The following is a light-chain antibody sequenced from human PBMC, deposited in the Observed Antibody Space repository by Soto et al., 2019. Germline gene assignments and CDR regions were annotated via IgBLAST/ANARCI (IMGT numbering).Light chain of an antibody. V-gene: IGLV2-14*01. CDR1: SRDVGGYNY. CDR2: EVS. CDR3: SSYVNYNTFVV. J-gene: IGLJ2*01. Sequence: QSVLTQPASVSGSPGQSITISCTGTSRDVGGYNYVSWHQQHPGKAPKVIITEVSNRPSGVSNRFSGSKSGNTASLTISGLPAEDEADYYCSSYVNYNTFVVFGGGTKLTVL.